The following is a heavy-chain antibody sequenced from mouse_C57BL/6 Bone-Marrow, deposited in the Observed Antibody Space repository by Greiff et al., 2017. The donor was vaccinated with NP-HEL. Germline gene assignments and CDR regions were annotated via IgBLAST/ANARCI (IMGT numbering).Heavy chain of an antibody. CDR2: INPYNSDT. CDR1: GYSFTGYF. D-gene: IGHD1-1*01. J-gene: IGHJ1*03. CDR3: ARCGTTVSYWYFDV. Sequence: EVKLEESGPELVKPGDSVKISCKASGYSFTGYFMNWVMQSHGKSLEWIGRINPYNSDTFYNQKFKGKATLTVDKSSSTAHMELRSLTSEDSAVYYCARCGTTVSYWYFDVWGTGTTVTVSS. V-gene: IGHV1-20*01.